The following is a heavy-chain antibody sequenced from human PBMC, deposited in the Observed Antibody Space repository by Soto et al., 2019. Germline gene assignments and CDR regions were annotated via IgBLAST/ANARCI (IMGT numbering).Heavy chain of an antibody. D-gene: IGHD2-2*01. CDR2: INPAGGTT. Sequence: QVQLVQSGTEVKKPGASVKVSCKASGFTFTSYYMHWVRQAPGQGLEWMGIINPAGGTTTYAQSFQGRVTMTRDTSTSTVYRELSSLRSEDTAVYYCAMRSTEGAYYYMDVWGKGTTVTVSS. V-gene: IGHV1-46*03. CDR1: GFTFTSYY. CDR3: AMRSTEGAYYYMDV. J-gene: IGHJ6*03.